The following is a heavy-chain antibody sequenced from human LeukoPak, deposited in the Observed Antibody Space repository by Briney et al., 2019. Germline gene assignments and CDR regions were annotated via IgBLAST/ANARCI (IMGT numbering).Heavy chain of an antibody. CDR1: GFTCTTYS. J-gene: IGHJ4*02. CDR2: IRSGRSAI. Sequence: GGSLRLSCEASGFTCTTYSMTWVRQAPGKGVEGVSIIRSGRSAIFSADALKGRFTISRDDAKNLRYLDMNSLRAEATAVYCCERGPTAVTRHFDFCGQGTLVTVSS. D-gene: IGHD4-17*01. V-gene: IGHV3-21*01. CDR3: ERGPTAVTRHFDF.